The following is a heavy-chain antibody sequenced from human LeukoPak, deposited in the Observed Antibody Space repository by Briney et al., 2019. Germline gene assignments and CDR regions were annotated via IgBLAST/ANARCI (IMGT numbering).Heavy chain of an antibody. CDR3: ARDHYFDY. Sequence: GGSLRLSCAASGFTFSSYAMHWVRQAPGKGLEWVAVITYDGSNEYYADSVKGRFTISRDNSKNTVYLKMNSLRGDDTAVYYCARDHYFDYWGQGTLVTVSS. CDR2: ITYDGSNE. V-gene: IGHV3-30-3*01. J-gene: IGHJ4*02. CDR1: GFTFSSYA.